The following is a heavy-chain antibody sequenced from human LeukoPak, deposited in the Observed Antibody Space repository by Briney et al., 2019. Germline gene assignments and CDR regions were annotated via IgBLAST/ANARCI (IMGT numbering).Heavy chain of an antibody. D-gene: IGHD4-17*01. J-gene: IGHJ6*04. V-gene: IGHV3-30*18. CDR3: AKGHYGDNYYYGMDV. CDR1: GFTFSSYG. Sequence: GGSLRLSCAASGFTFSSYGMHWVRQAPGKGLEWVAVISYDGTNKYYADSVKGRFTVSRDNSKNTVYLQMNSLRAGDTAVYYCAKGHYGDNYYYGMDVWGKGTTVTVSS. CDR2: ISYDGTNK.